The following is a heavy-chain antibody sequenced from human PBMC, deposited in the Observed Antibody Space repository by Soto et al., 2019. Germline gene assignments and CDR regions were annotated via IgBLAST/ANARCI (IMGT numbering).Heavy chain of an antibody. D-gene: IGHD2-21*02. Sequence: LKISCKGSVCTFTRNWIGWWRQMPGKGLGWMGSIFASDSDTRYSTSSQGQVTISADNSISTAYLQWRSLKASDTDIYYCATPGGRDFNAFDVWGQGTMVTVSS. J-gene: IGHJ3*01. CDR1: VCTFTRNW. V-gene: IGHV5-51*01. CDR2: IFASDSDT. CDR3: ATPGGRDFNAFDV.